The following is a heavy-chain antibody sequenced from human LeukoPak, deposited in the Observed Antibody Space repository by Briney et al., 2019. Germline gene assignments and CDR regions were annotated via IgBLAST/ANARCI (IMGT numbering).Heavy chain of an antibody. J-gene: IGHJ5*02. V-gene: IGHV1-2*02. CDR3: ARVVAGNWFDP. CDR1: GYTSTGYY. D-gene: IGHD6-19*01. CDR2: INPNSGGT. Sequence: GASVKVSCKASGYTSTGYYMHWVRQAPGQGLEWMGWINPNSGGTNYAQKFQGRVTMTRDTSITTAYMELSRLRSDDTAVYYCARVVAGNWFDPWGQGTLVTVSS.